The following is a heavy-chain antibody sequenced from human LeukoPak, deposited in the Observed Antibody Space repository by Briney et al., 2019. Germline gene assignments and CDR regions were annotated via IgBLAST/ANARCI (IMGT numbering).Heavy chain of an antibody. J-gene: IGHJ4*02. CDR1: GFTFRDYA. CDR3: VRHGDTDSCLAN. Sequence: GGSLRLSCVVSGFTFRDYAMSWVRQAPGKGLEWVSSICSTSRCIFYADSVKGRFTISRDNAKSSLYLQMNDLRAEDTAVYYCVRHGDTDSCLANWGQGTLVTVSS. D-gene: IGHD2-2*01. CDR2: ICSTSRCI. V-gene: IGHV3-21*01.